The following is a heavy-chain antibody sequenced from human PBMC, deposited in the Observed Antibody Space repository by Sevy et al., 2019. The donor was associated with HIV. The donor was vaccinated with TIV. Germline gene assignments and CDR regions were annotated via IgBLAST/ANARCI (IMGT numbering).Heavy chain of an antibody. CDR2: IYPGDSDI. V-gene: IGHV5-51*01. CDR1: GYSFTSYW. CDR3: ARPKKDYYGSGSYYDY. D-gene: IGHD3-10*01. J-gene: IGHJ4*02. Sequence: GESLKISCKGSGYSFTSYWIGWVRQMPGKGLEWMGIIYPGDSDIRYSPSFQGQVTISADKSISTAYLQWSSLKASDTAMYYCARPKKDYYGSGSYYDYWGQGTLVTVSS.